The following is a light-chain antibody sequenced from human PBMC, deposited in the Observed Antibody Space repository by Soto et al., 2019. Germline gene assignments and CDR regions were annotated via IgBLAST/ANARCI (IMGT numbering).Light chain of an antibody. CDR1: QDVSGY. CDR3: QQRSTWPT. Sequence: EIVLTQSPVTLSLSPGEGATLSCRASQDVSGYLDWYQQKSGQAPRLLIYDASDRATGIPVRFSGSGSGTAFTLTISSLEPEDFAFYYCQQRSTWPTFGGGTRVEI. J-gene: IGKJ4*01. V-gene: IGKV3-11*01. CDR2: DAS.